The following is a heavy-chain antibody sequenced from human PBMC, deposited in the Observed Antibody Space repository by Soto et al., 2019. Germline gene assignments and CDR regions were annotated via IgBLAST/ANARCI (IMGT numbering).Heavy chain of an antibody. J-gene: IGHJ4*02. CDR2: IYYSGST. Sequence: PSETLSLTCTVSGGSISSSSYYWGWIRQPPGKGLEWIGSIYYSGSTYYNPSLKSRVTISVDTSKNQLSLKLSSVTAADTAVYYRARRYGYYFDYWGQGTLVTVSS. D-gene: IGHD4-17*01. CDR1: GGSISSSSYY. V-gene: IGHV4-39*01. CDR3: ARRYGYYFDY.